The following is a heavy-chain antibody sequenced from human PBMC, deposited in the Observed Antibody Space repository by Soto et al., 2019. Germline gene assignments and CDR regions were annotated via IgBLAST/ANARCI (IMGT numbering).Heavy chain of an antibody. CDR1: EFTFSDYY. Sequence: GGSLGLACGASEFTFSDYYISWMRQAPGKGLEWVSYISSTGRTIYYADSVKGRFTVSMDNAQNSLSLKLNSLRVEDTAVYYCARSYSSGWEFDYWGQGTKVTVSS. V-gene: IGHV3-11*01. D-gene: IGHD6-19*01. J-gene: IGHJ4*02. CDR3: ARSYSSGWEFDY. CDR2: ISSTGRTI.